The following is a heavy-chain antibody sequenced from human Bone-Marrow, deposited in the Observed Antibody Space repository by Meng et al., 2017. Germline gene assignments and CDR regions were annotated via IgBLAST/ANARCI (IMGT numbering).Heavy chain of an antibody. Sequence: ASVKVSCKASGYTFTGYYMHWVRQAPGQGLEWMGWINPNSGGTNYAQKFQGRVTMTRDTSISTAYMELSRLRSDDTAVYYCARALGRGGSGSYYNVYWGQGTLVTSPQ. J-gene: IGHJ4*02. D-gene: IGHD3-10*01. CDR1: GYTFTGYY. CDR3: ARALGRGGSGSYYNVY. CDR2: INPNSGGT. V-gene: IGHV1-2*02.